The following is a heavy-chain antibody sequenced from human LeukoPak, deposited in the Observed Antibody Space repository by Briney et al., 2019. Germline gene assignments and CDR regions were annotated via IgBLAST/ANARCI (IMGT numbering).Heavy chain of an antibody. V-gene: IGHV4-34*01. J-gene: IGHJ5*02. Sequence: SETLSLTCAVYGGSFCGYYWCWIRQPPGKGLEWMGEINHSGSTNYNPSLKSRVTISVDTSKNRFSLKLSSVTAADTALYYCAIGVIVTMVRGVIMPLHPCGQGSLVTVSS. CDR1: GGSFCGYY. CDR2: INHSGST. CDR3: AIGVIVTMVRGVIMPLHP. D-gene: IGHD3-10*01.